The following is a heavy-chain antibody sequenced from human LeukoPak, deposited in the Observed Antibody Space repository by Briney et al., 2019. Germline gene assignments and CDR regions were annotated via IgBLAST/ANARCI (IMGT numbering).Heavy chain of an antibody. CDR3: ARTADRKWHFDY. V-gene: IGHV3-53*04. CDR2: IYNDGST. Sequence: PGGSLRLSCAAPGFKVSTNYMSCVRQAPGKGLEWVSIIYNDGSTYYADSVKGRFTISRHNSKNTLYLQMSSLRHEDTAVYYCARTADRKWHFDYWGQGTLVTVSS. D-gene: IGHD2-21*02. J-gene: IGHJ4*02. CDR1: GFKVSTNY.